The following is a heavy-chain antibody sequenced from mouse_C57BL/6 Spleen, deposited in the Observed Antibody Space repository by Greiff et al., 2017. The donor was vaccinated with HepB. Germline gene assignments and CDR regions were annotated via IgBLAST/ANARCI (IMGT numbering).Heavy chain of an antibody. CDR2: IYPGDGDT. CDR3: ARGGITTVDYAMDY. CDR1: GYAFSSSW. J-gene: IGHJ4*01. D-gene: IGHD1-1*01. Sequence: VKLMESGPELVKPGASVKISCKASGYAFSSSWMNWVKQRPGKGLEWIGRIYPGDGDTNYNGKFKGKATLTADKSSSTAYMQLSSLTSEDSAVYFCARGGITTVDYAMDYWGQGTSVTVSS. V-gene: IGHV1-82*01.